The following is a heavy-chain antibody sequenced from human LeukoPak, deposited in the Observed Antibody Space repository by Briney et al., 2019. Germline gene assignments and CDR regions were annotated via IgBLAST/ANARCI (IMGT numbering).Heavy chain of an antibody. V-gene: IGHV3-53*01. CDR3: AREFTVNWSFFDY. CDR2: IYSGGGT. D-gene: IGHD1-20*01. J-gene: IGHJ4*02. CDR1: GFSVSSNY. Sequence: GGSLRLSCAASGFSVSSNYMSWVRQAPGKGLEWVSVIYSGGGTYYADSVKGRFAISRDSSKNTLYLQMNSLRAEDTAVYYCAREFTVNWSFFDYWGQGTLV.